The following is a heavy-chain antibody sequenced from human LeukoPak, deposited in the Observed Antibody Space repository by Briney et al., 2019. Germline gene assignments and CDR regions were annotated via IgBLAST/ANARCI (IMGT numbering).Heavy chain of an antibody. CDR2: IYYSGST. CDR3: ASRKLGNDY. D-gene: IGHD7-27*01. V-gene: IGHV4-39*07. J-gene: IGHJ4*02. Sequence: SETLSLTCTVSGGSISSSSYYWGWIRQPPGKGLEWIGSIYYSGSTYYNPSLKSRVTISADTSKNQFSLKLISVTAADTAVYYCASRKLGNDYWGQGTLATVSS. CDR1: GGSISSSSYY.